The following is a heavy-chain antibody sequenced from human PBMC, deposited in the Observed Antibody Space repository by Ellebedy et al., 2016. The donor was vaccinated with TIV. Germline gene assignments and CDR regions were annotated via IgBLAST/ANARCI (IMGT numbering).Heavy chain of an antibody. Sequence: GGSLRLXXTVSGVSISDNYMIWIRQAPGKGLEWVSVIYSGDRTSYADSVKGRFTISRDNSKNTLSLQMNNLRAEDTALYYCARVNYDSGSYALDYWGQGTQVTVSS. CDR1: GVSISDNY. V-gene: IGHV3-53*01. J-gene: IGHJ4*02. CDR3: ARVNYDSGSYALDY. D-gene: IGHD3-10*01. CDR2: IYSGDRT.